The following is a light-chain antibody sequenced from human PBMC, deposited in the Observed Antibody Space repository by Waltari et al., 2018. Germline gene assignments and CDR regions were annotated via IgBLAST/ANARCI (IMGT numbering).Light chain of an antibody. CDR2: KAS. Sequence: IQVTQSPSTLSASVGDRVTITCRGTQSISNWLAWYQQKPGKAPKLLIYKASTLESGVPARFSGSGSGTEFTLTISSLQPDDFATYFCQQYNNYTPKTFGQGTKVDIK. V-gene: IGKV1-5*01. CDR3: QQYNNYTPKT. CDR1: QSISNW. J-gene: IGKJ1*01.